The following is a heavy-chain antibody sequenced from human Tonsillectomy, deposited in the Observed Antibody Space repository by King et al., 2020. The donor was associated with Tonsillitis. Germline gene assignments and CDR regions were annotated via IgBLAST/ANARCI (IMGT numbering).Heavy chain of an antibody. D-gene: IGHD6-13*01. CDR2: INPYGFTT. CDR1: GYTFTTYD. J-gene: IGHJ4*02. Sequence: VQLVESGAEVKKPGASVKVSCKASGYTFTTYDIHWVRQAPGQGLEWMGIINPYGFTTTYSQKFQGRVTMTSDTSTSTVYMELSSLRSNDTAVYYCARNAAAASDLDYWGQGTLVTVSS. V-gene: IGHV1-46*03. CDR3: ARNAAAASDLDY.